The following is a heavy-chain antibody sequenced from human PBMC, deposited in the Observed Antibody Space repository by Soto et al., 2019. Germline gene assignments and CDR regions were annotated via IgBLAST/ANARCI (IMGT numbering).Heavy chain of an antibody. CDR2: INHSGST. D-gene: IGHD5-12*01. CDR3: ARAKGGYDLGWFDP. CDR1: GGSFSGYY. Sequence: QVQLQQWGAGLLKPSETLSLTCAVYGGSFSGYYWSWIRQPPGKGLEWIGEINHSGSTNYNPSLKCRVTISVDTSKSQCSLKLSSVTAADTAVYYCARAKGGYDLGWFDPWGQGTLVTVSS. V-gene: IGHV4-34*01. J-gene: IGHJ5*02.